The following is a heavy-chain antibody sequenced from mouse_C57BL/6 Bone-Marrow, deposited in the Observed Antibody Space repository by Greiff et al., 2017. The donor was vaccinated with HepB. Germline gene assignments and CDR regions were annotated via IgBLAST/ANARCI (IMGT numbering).Heavy chain of an antibody. CDR1: GYAFSSSW. Sequence: QVQLQQSGPELVKPGASVKISCKASGYAFSSSWMNWVKQRPGKGLEWIGRIYPGDGDTKYNGKLKGKATLTADKSYSTAYIQLSSLTAEDSAVYFCTRRKDAAGFAYWGQGTLVTFSS. CDR3: TRRKDAAGFAY. J-gene: IGHJ3*01. V-gene: IGHV1-82*01. CDR2: IYPGDGDT.